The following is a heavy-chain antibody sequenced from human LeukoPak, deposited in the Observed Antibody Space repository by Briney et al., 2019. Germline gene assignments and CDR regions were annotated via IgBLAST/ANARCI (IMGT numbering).Heavy chain of an antibody. J-gene: IGHJ4*02. Sequence: PSETLSLTCTVSGGSISSGGYYWSWIRQHPGKGLEWIGYIYYSGSTYYNPSLKSRVTISVDTSKNQFSLKLSSVTAADTAVYYCARDSTTRPFDYWGQGTPVTVSS. CDR1: GGSISSGGYY. CDR3: ARDSTTRPFDY. V-gene: IGHV4-31*03. D-gene: IGHD4-17*01. CDR2: IYYSGST.